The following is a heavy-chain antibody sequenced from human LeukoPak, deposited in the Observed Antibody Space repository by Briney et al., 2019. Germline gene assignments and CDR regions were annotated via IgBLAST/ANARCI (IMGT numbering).Heavy chain of an antibody. CDR2: IIPIFGTA. D-gene: IGHD5-24*01. CDR3: ARDGRDGYTDVAHFDY. CDR1: GGTFSSYA. V-gene: IGHV1-69*05. Sequence: GASVKVSCKASGGTFSSYAISWVRQAPGQGLEWMGGIIPIFGTANYAQKSQGRVTITTDESTSTAYMELSSLRSEDTAVYYCARDGRDGYTDVAHFDYWGQGTLVTVSS. J-gene: IGHJ4*02.